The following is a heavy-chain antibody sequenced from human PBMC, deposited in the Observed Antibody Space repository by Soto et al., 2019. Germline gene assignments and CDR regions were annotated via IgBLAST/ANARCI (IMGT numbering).Heavy chain of an antibody. CDR1: GYSFTSYW. CDR3: VRRWGSGSYSSWDY. V-gene: IGHV5-10-1*01. CDR2: IDPSDSYT. D-gene: IGHD3-10*01. Sequence: GESLKISCKGSGYSFTSYWISWVRQMPGKGLEWMGRIDPSDSYTNYSPSFQGHVTTSADKSISTAYLQWSSLKASDTAMYYCVRRWGSGSYSSWDYWGQGTLVTVSS. J-gene: IGHJ4*02.